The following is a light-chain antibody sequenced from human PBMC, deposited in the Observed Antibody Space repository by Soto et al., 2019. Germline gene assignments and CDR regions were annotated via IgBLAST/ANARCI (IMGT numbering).Light chain of an antibody. Sequence: QSALTQPASVSGSPGQSITMSCTGTSSDVGGYNYVSWYQEHPGKAPKLMIYEVTNRPSGVSNRFSGSKSGNTASLTISGLQADDEADYYCGSYTSTSAYYVFGTGTKLTVL. V-gene: IGLV2-14*01. CDR3: GSYTSTSAYYV. CDR1: SSDVGGYNY. CDR2: EVT. J-gene: IGLJ1*01.